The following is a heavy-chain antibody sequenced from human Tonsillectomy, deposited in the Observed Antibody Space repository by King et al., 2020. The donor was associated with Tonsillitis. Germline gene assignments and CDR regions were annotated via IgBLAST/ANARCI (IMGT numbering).Heavy chain of an antibody. V-gene: IGHV3-21*01. CDR3: ARDYPRDGDGDYGGNCGAFDS. Sequence: VQLVESGGGLVKPGGSLRLSCAASGFTFSSYSMHWVRQAPGKGLEWVSSISSSSSYIYYTDSVKGRFTISGDNTKNSLYLQMNSLRAEDTAVYYCARDYPRDGDGDYGGNCGAFDSWGQGTMVTVSS. D-gene: IGHD4-23*01. J-gene: IGHJ3*02. CDR2: ISSSSSYI. CDR1: GFTFSSYS.